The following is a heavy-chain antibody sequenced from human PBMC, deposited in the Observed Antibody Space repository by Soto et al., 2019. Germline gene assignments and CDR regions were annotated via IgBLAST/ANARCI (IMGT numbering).Heavy chain of an antibody. Sequence: QVQLVESGGGVVQPGRSLRLSCAASGFTFSSYGMHWVRQAPGKGLEWVAVISYDGSNKYYADAVKGRFTISRDNSKNTLYVQMNRRRAEDTAVYYCAKEPPEGESGVYCCGMDVWGQGTTVTVSS. CDR2: ISYDGSNK. V-gene: IGHV3-30*18. CDR1: GFTFSSYG. J-gene: IGHJ6*02. CDR3: AKEPPEGESGVYCCGMDV. D-gene: IGHD2-21*01.